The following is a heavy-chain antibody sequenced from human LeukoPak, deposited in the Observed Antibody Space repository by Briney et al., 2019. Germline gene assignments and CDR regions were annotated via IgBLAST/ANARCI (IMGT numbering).Heavy chain of an antibody. V-gene: IGHV1-24*01. CDR3: ATASPDSSWDPDAFDI. CDR1: GYTLTELS. D-gene: IGHD6-13*01. Sequence: GASMKVSCKVSGYTLTELSMHWVRQAPGKGLEWMGGFDPEDGETIYAQKFQGRVTMTEDTSTDTAYMELSSLRSEDTAVYYCATASPDSSWDPDAFDIWGQGTMVTVSS. J-gene: IGHJ3*02. CDR2: FDPEDGET.